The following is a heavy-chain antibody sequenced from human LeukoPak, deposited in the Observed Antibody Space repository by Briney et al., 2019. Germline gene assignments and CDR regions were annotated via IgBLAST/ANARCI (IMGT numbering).Heavy chain of an antibody. CDR1: GYTLTELS. CDR2: FDPEDGET. CDR3: ARDDGGSSSPDY. J-gene: IGHJ4*02. V-gene: IGHV1-24*01. D-gene: IGHD6-6*01. Sequence: ASVKVSCKVSGYTLTELSMHWVRQAPGKGLEWMGGFDPEDGETIYAQKFQGRVTMTEDTSTDTAYMELSSLRSEDTAVYYCARDDGGSSSPDYWGQGTLVTVSS.